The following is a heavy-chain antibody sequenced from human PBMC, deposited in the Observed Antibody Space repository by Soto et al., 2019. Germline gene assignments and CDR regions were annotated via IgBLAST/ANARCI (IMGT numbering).Heavy chain of an antibody. CDR1: GFAFSSYA. V-gene: IGHV3-23*01. J-gene: IGHJ4*02. D-gene: IGHD1-26*01. Sequence: GGSLRLSCAASGFAFSSYAMSWVRQAPGKGLEWVSAISGSGGSTYYADSVKGRFTISRDNSKNTLYLQMNSLRAEDTAVYYCAKITKWELSYLDYWGQGTLVTVSS. CDR3: AKITKWELSYLDY. CDR2: ISGSGGST.